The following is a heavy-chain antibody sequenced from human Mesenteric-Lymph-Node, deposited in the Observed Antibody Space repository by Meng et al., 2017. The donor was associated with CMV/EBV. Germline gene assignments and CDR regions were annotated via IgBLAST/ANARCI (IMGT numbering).Heavy chain of an antibody. CDR1: GGSISSYY. D-gene: IGHD3-3*01. CDR2: IYYSGST. J-gene: IGHJ4*02. V-gene: IGHV4-59*01. CDR3: ARVRSGWSGGALDY. Sequence: SETLSLTCTASGGSISSYYWSWIRQPPGKGLEWIGYIYYSGSTNYNPSLKSRVTISVDTSKNQFSLKLSSVTAADTAVYYCARVRSGWSGGALDYWGQGTLVTVSS.